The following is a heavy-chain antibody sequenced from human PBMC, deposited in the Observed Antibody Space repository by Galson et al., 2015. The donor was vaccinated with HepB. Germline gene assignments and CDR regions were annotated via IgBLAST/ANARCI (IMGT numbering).Heavy chain of an antibody. CDR3: AKDRWRYSGSYFPFDY. J-gene: IGHJ4*02. CDR2: ISYDGSNK. V-gene: IGHV3-30*18. Sequence: SLRLSCAASGFTFSSYGMHWVRQAPGKGLEWVAVISYDGSNKYYADSVKGRFTISRDNSKNTLYLQMNSLRAEDTAVYYCAKDRWRYSGSYFPFDYWGQGTLVTVSS. D-gene: IGHD1-26*01. CDR1: GFTFSSYG.